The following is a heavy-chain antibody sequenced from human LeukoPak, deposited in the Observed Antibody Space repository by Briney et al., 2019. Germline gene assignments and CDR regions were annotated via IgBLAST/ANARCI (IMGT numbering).Heavy chain of an antibody. V-gene: IGHV4-39*07. D-gene: IGHD3-3*01. CDR3: ARVGFLENYYFYYYMDV. CDR1: GGSTSSSSYY. Sequence: SETLSLTCTVSGGSTSSSSYYWGWIRQPPGKGLEWIGSIYYSGSTYYNPSLKGRVTISVDTSKNQFSLKLSSVTAADTAVYYCARVGFLENYYFYYYMDVWGKGTTVTVSS. CDR2: IYYSGST. J-gene: IGHJ6*03.